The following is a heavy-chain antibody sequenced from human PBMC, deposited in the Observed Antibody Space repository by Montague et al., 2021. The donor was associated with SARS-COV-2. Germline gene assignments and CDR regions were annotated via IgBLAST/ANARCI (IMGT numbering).Heavy chain of an antibody. J-gene: IGHJ4*02. Sequence: SETLSLTCTGSGGSISSYYWSWIRQPPGKGLEWIGCIYYSGSTNYNPSLKSRVTISVDTSKNQFSLKLSSVTAAETAMYYCARVGERSLLERPLDYWGQGTLVRVSS. CDR3: ARVGERSLLERPLDY. CDR1: GGSISSYY. D-gene: IGHD3-16*01. CDR2: IYYSGST. V-gene: IGHV4-59*01.